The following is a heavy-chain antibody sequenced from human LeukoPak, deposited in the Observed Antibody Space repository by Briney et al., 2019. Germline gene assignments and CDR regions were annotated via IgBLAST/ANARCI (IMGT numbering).Heavy chain of an antibody. J-gene: IGHJ4*02. D-gene: IGHD2-15*01. CDR2: VNHSGST. CDR3: ARRDCSGGSCYYDY. V-gene: IGHV4-34*01. CDR1: GGSFSGYY. Sequence: SETLSLTCAVYGGSFSGYYWSWIRQPAGKGLEWIGEVNHSGSTNYNPSLKSRVTISVDTSKNQFSLRLSSVTAADTAVYYCARRDCSGGSCYYDYWGQGTLVTVSS.